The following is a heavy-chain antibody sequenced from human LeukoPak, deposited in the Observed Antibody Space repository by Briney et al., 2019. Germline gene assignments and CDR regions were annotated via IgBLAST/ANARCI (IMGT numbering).Heavy chain of an antibody. CDR1: GGSFSGYY. CDR3: ARLVFRYGSGSYYNKPNWFDP. Sequence: SETLSLTCAVYGGSFSGYYWSWIRQPPGKGLEWIGEINHSGSTNYNPSLKSRVTISVDTSKNQFSLKLSSVTAADTAVYYCARLVFRYGSGSYYNKPNWFDPWGQGTLVTVSS. CDR2: INHSGST. J-gene: IGHJ5*02. D-gene: IGHD3-10*01. V-gene: IGHV4-34*01.